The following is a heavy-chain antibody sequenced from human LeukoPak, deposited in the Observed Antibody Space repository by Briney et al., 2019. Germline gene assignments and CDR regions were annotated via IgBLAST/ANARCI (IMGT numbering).Heavy chain of an antibody. J-gene: IGHJ4*02. CDR1: GFIFDDYT. CDR3: AKAAPYSGYDTFFDY. CDR2: INGDGCST. V-gene: IGHV3-43*01. D-gene: IGHD5-12*01. Sequence: GGSLRLSCTASGFIFDDYTMHWVRQAPGKGLEWVSLINGDGCSTYYADSVKGRFTISRDNSKNSLYLQMNSLRTEDTALYYCAKAAPYSGYDTFFDYWGQGTLVTVSS.